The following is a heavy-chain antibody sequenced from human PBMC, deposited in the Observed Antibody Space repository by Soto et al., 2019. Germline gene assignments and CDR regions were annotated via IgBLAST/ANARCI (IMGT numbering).Heavy chain of an antibody. Sequence: QVQLQESGPGLVKPSQTLSLTCTVSGGSISSGGYYWSWIRQHPGKGLEWIGYIYYSGSTYYNPSLKGRVTISVETSKNQFSLKLSSVTAADTAVYYCARGGDYYDSSGYYLDYWGQGTLVTVSS. J-gene: IGHJ4*02. V-gene: IGHV4-31*03. CDR3: ARGGDYYDSSGYYLDY. CDR1: GGSISSGGYY. D-gene: IGHD3-22*01. CDR2: IYYSGST.